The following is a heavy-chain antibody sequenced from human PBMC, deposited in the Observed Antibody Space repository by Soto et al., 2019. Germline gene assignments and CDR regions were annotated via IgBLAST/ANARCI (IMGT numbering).Heavy chain of an antibody. CDR1: GFTFSNYA. CDR2: ISNNGDST. J-gene: IGHJ4*02. CDR3: ARHKYHSSGPSAY. V-gene: IGHV3-64D*06. Sequence: LRLSCSASGFTFSNYAMHWVRQAPGKGLEYISAISNNGDSTYYADSVKGRFTISGDNSKNTLYLQMTSLRDEDTAVYYCARHKYHSSGPSAYWGQGTLVTVSS. D-gene: IGHD3-22*01.